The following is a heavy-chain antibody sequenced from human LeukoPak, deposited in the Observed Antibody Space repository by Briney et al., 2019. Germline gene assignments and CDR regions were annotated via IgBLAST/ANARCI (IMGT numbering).Heavy chain of an antibody. CDR2: MNPNSGNT. V-gene: IGHV1-8*03. J-gene: IGHJ4*02. D-gene: IGHD3-9*01. Sequence: GASVKVSCKASGYTFTSYDINWVRQATGQGLEWMGWMNPNSGNTGYAQKFQGRVTITRNTSISTAYMELSSLRSEDTAVYYCATVTYDILTGFRPLDYWGQGTLVTVSS. CDR1: GYTFTSYD. CDR3: ATVTYDILTGFRPLDY.